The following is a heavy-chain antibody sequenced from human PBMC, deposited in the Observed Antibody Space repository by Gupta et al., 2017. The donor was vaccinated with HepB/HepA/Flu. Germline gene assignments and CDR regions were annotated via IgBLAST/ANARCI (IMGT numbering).Heavy chain of an antibody. V-gene: IGHV3-23*01. CDR3: ARRGGEVYGASDS. CDR2: MTGAGSHT. D-gene: IGHD3-10*01. Sequence: EVQLLESGGGLVQRGDSLILSCATAVSTFADYVMHWVRQAPGKGLEWVSTMTGAGSHTFYADSVKGRFTISRDNSKSTLFLQRTSLRAEDTAVYYCARRGGEVYGASDSWGQGTLVSVSS. J-gene: IGHJ4*02. CDR1: VSTFADYV.